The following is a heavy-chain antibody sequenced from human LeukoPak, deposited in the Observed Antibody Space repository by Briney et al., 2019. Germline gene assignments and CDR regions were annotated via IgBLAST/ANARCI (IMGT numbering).Heavy chain of an antibody. CDR2: ISPDGSTT. Sequence: HPGGSLRLSCAASGFTFSSYWMHWVRHAPGKGLVWVSRISPDGSTTGHADSVKGRFTISRDNAKNSLYLQMNSLRVEDTAFYYCAKDNRRHYTSGPNPDSLHWGQGALVTVSS. CDR1: GFTFSSYW. D-gene: IGHD6-19*01. J-gene: IGHJ4*02. CDR3: AKDNRRHYTSGPNPDSLH. V-gene: IGHV3-74*01.